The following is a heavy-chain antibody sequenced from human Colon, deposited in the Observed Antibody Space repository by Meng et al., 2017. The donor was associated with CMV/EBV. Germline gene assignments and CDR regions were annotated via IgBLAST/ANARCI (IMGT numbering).Heavy chain of an antibody. Sequence: ESLKISCAASGFSFNYYDMNWVRQPPGKGLEWIGEINHSGSTNYNTSLKSRVTISVDTSTNQFPLKLSSVTAADTAVYYCARAGRGWFDPWGQGTLVTVSS. V-gene: IGHV4-34*01. J-gene: IGHJ5*02. CDR3: ARAGRGWFDP. D-gene: IGHD1-26*01. CDR1: GFSFNYYD. CDR2: INHSGST.